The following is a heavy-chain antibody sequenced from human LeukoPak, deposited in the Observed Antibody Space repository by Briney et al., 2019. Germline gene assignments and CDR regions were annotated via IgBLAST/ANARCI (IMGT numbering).Heavy chain of an antibody. CDR1: GFTFSSYE. CDR3: VRCGRGGSNSMPFLDY. J-gene: IGHJ4*02. Sequence: GGSLRLSCVASGFTFSSYEMNWVRQAPGKGLEWLSYISGGGETMFYVDSVKGRFTISRDTADNSLSLQMNSLRAEDTAVYYCVRCGRGGSNSMPFLDYWGQGALVTVSS. CDR2: ISGGGETM. V-gene: IGHV3-48*03. D-gene: IGHD1-26*01.